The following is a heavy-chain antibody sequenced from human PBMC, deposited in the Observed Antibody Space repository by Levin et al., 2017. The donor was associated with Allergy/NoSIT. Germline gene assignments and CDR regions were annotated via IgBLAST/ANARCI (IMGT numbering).Heavy chain of an antibody. Sequence: SETLSLTCTVSGDSITGGFYWSWIRQRPGRGLEWLGFIWHSGIVHRNPYLGSRLSLSVDTSRNQFSLRVDSVTAADTGLYFCARETEGYRDTRSGAFDIWGQGTMVTVSS. CDR3: ARETEGYRDTRSGAFDI. V-gene: IGHV4-31*03. CDR1: GDSITGGFY. J-gene: IGHJ3*02. D-gene: IGHD5-18*01. CDR2: IWHSGIV.